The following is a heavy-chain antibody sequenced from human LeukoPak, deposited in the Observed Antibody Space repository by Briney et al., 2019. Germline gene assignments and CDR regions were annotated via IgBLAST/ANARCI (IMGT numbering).Heavy chain of an antibody. D-gene: IGHD4-23*01. CDR2: ISSNGGST. V-gene: IGHV3-64*01. CDR1: GFTFSSYA. J-gene: IGHJ4*02. CDR3: ARDHGGNSFDY. Sequence: GGSLRLSCAASGFTFSSYAMHWVRQAPGKGLEYVSAISSNGGSTYYANSVKGRFTISRGNSQNTLYLQMGSLRAEDMAVYYCARDHGGNSFDYWGQGTLVTVSS.